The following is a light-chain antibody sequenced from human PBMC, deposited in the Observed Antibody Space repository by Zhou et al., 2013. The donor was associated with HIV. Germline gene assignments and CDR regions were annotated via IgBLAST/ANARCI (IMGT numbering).Light chain of an antibody. CDR2: GAS. CDR3: QLRSDWPL. J-gene: IGKJ1*01. V-gene: IGKV3-11*01. Sequence: IVMTQSPATLSVSPGERVTLSCRASQSVFSNLAWYQQKPDQAPRLLIYGASNRAAGIPARFSGSGSGTDFTLTISSLEPEDFAVYYCQLRSDWPLFGQGTKVEIK. CDR1: QSVFSN.